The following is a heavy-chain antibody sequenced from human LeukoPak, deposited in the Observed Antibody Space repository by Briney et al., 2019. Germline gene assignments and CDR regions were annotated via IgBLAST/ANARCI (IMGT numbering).Heavy chain of an antibody. V-gene: IGHV3-23*01. CDR2: STGSGGST. CDR1: GFTFSSYA. Sequence: PGGSLRLSCAASGFTFSSYAMSWVRQAPGKGLEWVSGSTGSGGSTYYADSVKGRFTISRDNSRNTLYLQVNSLRAEDTAVYYCAKLSVAGSPTGEFDPWGQGTLVTVSS. D-gene: IGHD6-19*01. J-gene: IGHJ5*02. CDR3: AKLSVAGSPTGEFDP.